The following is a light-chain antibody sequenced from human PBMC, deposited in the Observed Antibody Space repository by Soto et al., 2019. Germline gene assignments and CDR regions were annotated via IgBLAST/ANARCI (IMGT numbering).Light chain of an antibody. V-gene: IGLV2-11*01. CDR3: CSFAGPSSM. CDR1: TTDVGSSDY. J-gene: IGLJ3*02. CDR2: DVT. Sequence: RSVSGSPGQSVTLSCTGATTDVGSSDYVSWYQQQPGKAPRLLIYDVTKRPAGVPTHFSDSKSDKTASLSISGLQNEDEAVYSGCSFAGPSSMFDGGTKLTVL.